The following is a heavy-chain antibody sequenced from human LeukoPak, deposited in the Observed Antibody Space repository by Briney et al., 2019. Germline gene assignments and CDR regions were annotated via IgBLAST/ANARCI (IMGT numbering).Heavy chain of an antibody. J-gene: IGHJ4*02. CDR1: GFNFSSYG. Sequence: GGSLRVSCAASGFNFSSYGMHWVRQAPGKGLEWVTSIWFDGSNIHYADSVKGRVIISRDNSKSALYLQMNSLRAEDTAIYYCARDSLPMAVTGPFDHWGPVALVTVSS. V-gene: IGHV3-33*01. D-gene: IGHD6-19*01. CDR3: ARDSLPMAVTGPFDH. CDR2: IWFDGSNI.